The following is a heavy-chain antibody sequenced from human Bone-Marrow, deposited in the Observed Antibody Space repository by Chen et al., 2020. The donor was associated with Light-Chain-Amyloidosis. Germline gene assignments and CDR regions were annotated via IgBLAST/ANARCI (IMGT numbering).Heavy chain of an antibody. CDR2: IFYPGNS. CDR1: GGSISSYY. Sequence: QVQLQESGPGLVKPSETLSLTCTVSGGSISSYYWNWIRQPPGKGLEWIGYIFYPGNSNYNPSLKSRVTISMDTSKNQFSLKLSSVTAADTAVYYCARGEGYIAYWGQVTLVTVSS. CDR3: ARGEGYIAY. J-gene: IGHJ4*02. D-gene: IGHD5-12*01. V-gene: IGHV4-59*01.